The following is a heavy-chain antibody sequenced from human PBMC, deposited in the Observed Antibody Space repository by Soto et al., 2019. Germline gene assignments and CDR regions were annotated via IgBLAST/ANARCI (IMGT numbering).Heavy chain of an antibody. Sequence: EVQLLESGGGLVQPGGSLRLSCAASGFTFRNYAMSWARQAPGKGLEWVSAISGSGSTTHYADSVKGRFTISRDNAKNTVYLQMNGLRVEDTAVYYCAKDRSSTSCYAFDYWGQGSLVTVSS. CDR3: AKDRSSTSCYAFDY. J-gene: IGHJ4*02. D-gene: IGHD2-2*01. V-gene: IGHV3-23*01. CDR1: GFTFRNYA. CDR2: ISGSGSTT.